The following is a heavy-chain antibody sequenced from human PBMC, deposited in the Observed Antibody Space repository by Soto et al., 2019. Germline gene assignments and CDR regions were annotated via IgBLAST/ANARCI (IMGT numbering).Heavy chain of an antibody. V-gene: IGHV1-2*04. J-gene: IGHJ4*02. CDR3: ARDCGYGEYYFDY. D-gene: IGHD4-17*01. CDR2: INPNSGGT. Sequence: SXKASFKASGYTXTVDYMDLVRQAPGQGLEWMGWINPNSGGTNYAQKFQGWVTMTRDTSISTAYMELSRLRSDDTAVYYCARDCGYGEYYFDYWGQGTLGTVSS. CDR1: GYTXTVDY.